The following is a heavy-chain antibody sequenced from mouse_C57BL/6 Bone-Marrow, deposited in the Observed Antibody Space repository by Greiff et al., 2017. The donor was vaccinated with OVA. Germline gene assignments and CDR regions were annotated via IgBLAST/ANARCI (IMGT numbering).Heavy chain of an antibody. CDR2: SRNKANDYTT. V-gene: IGHV7-1*01. CDR1: GFTFSDFY. Sequence: EVQGVESGGGLVQSGRSLRLSCATSGFTFSDFYMEWVRQAPGKGLEWIAASRNKANDYTTEYSASVKGRFIVSRDTSQSILYLQMNALRAEDTAIYYCARDAPTVVGYFDVWGTGTTVTVSS. J-gene: IGHJ1*03. CDR3: ARDAPTVVGYFDV. D-gene: IGHD1-1*01.